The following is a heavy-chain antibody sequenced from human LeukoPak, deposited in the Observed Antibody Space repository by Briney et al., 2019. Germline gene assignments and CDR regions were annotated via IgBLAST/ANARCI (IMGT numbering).Heavy chain of an antibody. J-gene: IGHJ4*02. Sequence: GGSLRLSCAASGFTFNSHTIHWVRQAPGKGLEGVAAISYDGNDKYYADSVKGRFTISRDNSKNTLYLQMNSLRAEDTAVYYCARDEYLWVVIQLGLFDYWGQGTLVTVSS. CDR3: ARDEYLWVVIQLGLFDY. D-gene: IGHD2-2*01. V-gene: IGHV3-30-3*01. CDR1: GFTFNSHT. CDR2: ISYDGNDK.